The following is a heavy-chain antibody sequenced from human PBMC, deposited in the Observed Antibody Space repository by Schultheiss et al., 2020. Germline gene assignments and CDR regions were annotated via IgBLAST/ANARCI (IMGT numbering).Heavy chain of an antibody. CDR1: GFTFSSYA. CDR3: ARGHCSGGSCYFNWFDP. CDR2: ISYDGSNK. D-gene: IGHD2-15*01. V-gene: IGHV3-30-3*01. Sequence: GGSLRLSCAASGFTFSSYAMHWVRQAPGKGLEWVAVISYDGSNKYYADSVKGRFTISRDNSNNTVYLQMNSLRAEDTALYYCARGHCSGGSCYFNWFDPWGQGTLVTVSS. J-gene: IGHJ5*02.